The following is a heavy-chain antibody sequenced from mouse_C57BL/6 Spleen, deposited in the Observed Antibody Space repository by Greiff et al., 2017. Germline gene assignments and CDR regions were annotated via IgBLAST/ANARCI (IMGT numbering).Heavy chain of an antibody. V-gene: IGHV1-61*01. CDR3: ARHGSHWYFDV. CDR2: IYPSDSET. CDR1: GYTFTSYW. J-gene: IGHJ1*03. D-gene: IGHD1-1*01. Sequence: VQLQQPGAELVRPGSSVKLSCKASGYTFTSYWMDWVKQRPGQGLEWIGNIYPSDSETHYNQKFKDKATLTVDKSSSTAYMQLSSLTSEDSAVYYCARHGSHWYFDVWGTGTTVTVSS.